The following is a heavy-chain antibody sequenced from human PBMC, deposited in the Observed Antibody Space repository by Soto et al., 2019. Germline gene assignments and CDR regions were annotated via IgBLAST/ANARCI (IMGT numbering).Heavy chain of an antibody. D-gene: IGHD1-26*01. V-gene: IGHV3-30*03. CDR3: ARYSGKYQGPIDY. CDR2: ISYDGSNK. CDR1: GFTFSHYG. Sequence: QVQLVESGGGVVQPGRSLRLSCAASGFTFSHYGIHWVRQAPGKGLEGLAVISYDGSNKHYADSVKGRFTVSRDNSKNPLYLQMTSLRAEDTAVYFCARYSGKYQGPIDYWGQGTLVTVSS. J-gene: IGHJ4*02.